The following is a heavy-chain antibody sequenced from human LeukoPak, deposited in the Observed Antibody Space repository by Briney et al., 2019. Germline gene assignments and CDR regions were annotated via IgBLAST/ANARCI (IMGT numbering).Heavy chain of an antibody. D-gene: IGHD2-21*02. J-gene: IGHJ3*02. CDR3: EAYCGGDCYPIDAFDI. CDR1: GGSFSGYY. V-gene: IGHV4-34*01. Sequence: SETLSLTCAVYGGSFSGYYWSWIRQPPGKGLEWSGEINHSGSTNYNPSLKSRVTISVDTSKNQFSLKLSSVTAADTAVYYCEAYCGGDCYPIDAFDIWGQGTMVTVSS. CDR2: INHSGST.